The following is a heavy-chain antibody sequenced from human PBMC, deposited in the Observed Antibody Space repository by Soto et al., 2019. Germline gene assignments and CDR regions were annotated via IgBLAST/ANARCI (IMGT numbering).Heavy chain of an antibody. Sequence: GVHWIIKKKGKGLEWVAVISYDGSNKYYADSVKGRFTISRDNSKNTLYLQMNSLRAEDTAVFFCAKILSSAVPLRARDVW. J-gene: IGHJ3*01. CDR3: AKILSSAVPLRARDV. CDR1: G. CDR2: ISYDGSNK. V-gene: IGHV3-30*18. D-gene: IGHD3-3*01.